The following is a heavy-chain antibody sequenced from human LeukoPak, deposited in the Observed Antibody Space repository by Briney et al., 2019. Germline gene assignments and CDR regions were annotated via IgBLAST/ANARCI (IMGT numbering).Heavy chain of an antibody. D-gene: IGHD1-26*01. J-gene: IGHJ4*02. CDR3: ARDRLSAAGGWDLVFDY. Sequence: PSETLSLTCAVSGGSISSTTSYWGWIRQPPGKGLEWIGRIYYSGSTFYNPSLKSRVTISVDTSKNQFSLRLSSVTAADTAVYYCARDRLSAAGGWDLVFDYWGQGTLVTVSS. V-gene: IGHV4-39*02. CDR2: IYYSGST. CDR1: GGSISSTTSY.